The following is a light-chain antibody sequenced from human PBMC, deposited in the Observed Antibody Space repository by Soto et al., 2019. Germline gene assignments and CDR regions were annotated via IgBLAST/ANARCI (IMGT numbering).Light chain of an antibody. V-gene: IGKV3-20*01. J-gene: IGKJ2*01. CDR3: QKYDTSPFP. Sequence: EIVLTQSPGTLSLSPGDRATLSCRASQSVASTYLAWYQQKPGQAPRLLIYGASSRAAGIPDRFSGSGSGTDFTLTISRLEGEDFAVYYCQKYDTSPFPFGQGTKLEIK. CDR2: GAS. CDR1: QSVASTY.